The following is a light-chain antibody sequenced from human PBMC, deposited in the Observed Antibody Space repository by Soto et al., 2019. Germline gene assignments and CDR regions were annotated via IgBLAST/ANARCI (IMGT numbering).Light chain of an antibody. J-gene: IGKJ1*01. CDR3: QQYSAYSWT. CDR2: KAS. CDR1: QSISSW. V-gene: IGKV1-5*03. Sequence: DIEITQSPSTLSASVGDRVAIPCRASQSISSWLAWYQQKPGKAPKLLMYKASSLESGVPSRFRGSGSGTEFTLTISRLQPDDFSTYYCQQYSAYSWTFGRGTKVDIK.